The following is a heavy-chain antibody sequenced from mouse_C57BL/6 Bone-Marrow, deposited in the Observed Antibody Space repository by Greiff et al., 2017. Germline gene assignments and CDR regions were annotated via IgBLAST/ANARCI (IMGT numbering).Heavy chain of an antibody. CDR3: ARGGTIVTYWCFDV. CDR2: ISDGGSYT. D-gene: IGHD2-5*01. CDR1: GFTFSSYA. J-gene: IGHJ1*03. V-gene: IGHV5-4*01. Sequence: EVQLVESGGGLVKPGGSLKLSCAASGFTFSSYAMSWVRQTPEKRLEWVATISDGGSYTYYPDNVKGRFTIARDNAKNNLYLQMSHLKSEDTAVYYWARGGTIVTYWCFDVWGTGTTVTVSS.